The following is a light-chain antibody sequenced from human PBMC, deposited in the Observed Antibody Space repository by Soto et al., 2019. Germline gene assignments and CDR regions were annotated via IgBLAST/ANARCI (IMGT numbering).Light chain of an antibody. CDR2: DVS. CDR1: QSLLHITGETF. V-gene: IGKV2D-29*02. J-gene: IGKJ5*01. CDR3: MQSTQLPPT. Sequence: DVVMTQTPLSLSVAPGQPASISCKSSQSLLHITGETFLFWYLQKPGQSPQLLSYDVSTRVSGVPNRIRRSRSGTDFTLEIRRLETDDVGIYYCMQSTQLPPTFGQGTRL.